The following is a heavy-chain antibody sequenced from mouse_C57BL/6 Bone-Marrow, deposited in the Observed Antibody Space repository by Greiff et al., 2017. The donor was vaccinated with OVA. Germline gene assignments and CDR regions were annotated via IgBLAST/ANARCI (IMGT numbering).Heavy chain of an antibody. CDR2: INPNNGGT. V-gene: IGHV1-26*01. CDR3: ARYPYFDY. Sequence: EVMLQQSGPELVKPGASVKISCKASGYTFTDYYMNWVKQSHGKSLEWIGDINPNNGGTSYNQKFKGKATLTVDKSSSTAYMELRSLTSEDSAVYYCARYPYFDYWGQGTTLTVSS. J-gene: IGHJ2*01. CDR1: GYTFTDYY.